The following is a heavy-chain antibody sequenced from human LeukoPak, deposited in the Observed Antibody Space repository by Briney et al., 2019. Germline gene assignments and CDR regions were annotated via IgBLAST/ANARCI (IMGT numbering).Heavy chain of an antibody. V-gene: IGHV1-18*01. Sequence: ASVKVSCKASGYTFTSYGISWVRQAPGQGLEWMGWISAYNGNTNYAQKLQGRVTMTTGTSTSTAYMELSSLRSEDTAVYYCARAANWHDDDWFDPWGQGTLVTVSS. CDR3: ARAANWHDDDWFDP. CDR1: GYTFTSYG. J-gene: IGHJ5*02. D-gene: IGHD1-1*01. CDR2: ISAYNGNT.